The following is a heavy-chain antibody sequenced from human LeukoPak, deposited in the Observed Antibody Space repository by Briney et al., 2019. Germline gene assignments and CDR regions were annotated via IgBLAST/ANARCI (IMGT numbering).Heavy chain of an antibody. J-gene: IGHJ6*02. Sequence: PSETLSLTCTVSGGSISSSRYYWGWIRQSPGKGLEWIGEIHHNGTRNYNPSLKSRVIISLDTFKNHISLILTSLTAADTAVYYCASAPILRGEGGEHYRCGLDVWGQGTTVIVSS. CDR1: GGSISSSRYY. V-gene: IGHV4-39*07. D-gene: IGHD2-2*02. CDR2: IHHNGTR. CDR3: ASAPILRGEGGEHYRCGLDV.